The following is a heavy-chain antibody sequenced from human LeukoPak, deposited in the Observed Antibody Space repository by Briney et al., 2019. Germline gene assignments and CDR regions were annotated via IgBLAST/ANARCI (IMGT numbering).Heavy chain of an antibody. Sequence: GGSLRLSCAASGFTFSSYAMHWVRQAPGKGLEWVAVIPYDGSNKYYADSVKGRFTISRDNSKNTLYLQMNSLRAEDTAVYYCAREGGSMIVVVIGNYFDYWGQGTLVTVSS. D-gene: IGHD3-22*01. CDR2: IPYDGSNK. CDR1: GFTFSSYA. CDR3: AREGGSMIVVVIGNYFDY. J-gene: IGHJ4*02. V-gene: IGHV3-30*04.